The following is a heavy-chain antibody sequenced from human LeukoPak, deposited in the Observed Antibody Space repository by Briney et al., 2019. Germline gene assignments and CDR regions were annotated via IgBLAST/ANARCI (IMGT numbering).Heavy chain of an antibody. CDR1: GLTFSSYG. Sequence: PGGSLRLSCAASGLTFSSYGMHWVRQAPGKGLEWVAVTWYDGSNKYYADSVKGRFTISRDNSKNTLYLQMNSLRAEDTAVYYCARGDFWSGYPPFDYWGQGTLVTVSS. CDR3: ARGDFWSGYPPFDY. V-gene: IGHV3-33*01. D-gene: IGHD3-3*01. J-gene: IGHJ4*02. CDR2: TWYDGSNK.